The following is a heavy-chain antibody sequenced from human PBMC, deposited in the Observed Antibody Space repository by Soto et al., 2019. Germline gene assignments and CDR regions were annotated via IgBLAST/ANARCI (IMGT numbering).Heavy chain of an antibody. J-gene: IGHJ4*02. V-gene: IGHV1-8*01. CDR1: GYTFTSYD. CDR3: AREDTMCTAY. Sequence: QVHLVQSGAEVKKPGASVKVSCKASGYTFTSYDISWIRQATGQGLEWMGWINPSSGNTDYAQKFRGRVSMTRDTSISTAYMELSGLTYEDTSVYYCAREDTMCTAYWGQGSLVSVSS. CDR2: INPSSGNT. D-gene: IGHD3-10*02.